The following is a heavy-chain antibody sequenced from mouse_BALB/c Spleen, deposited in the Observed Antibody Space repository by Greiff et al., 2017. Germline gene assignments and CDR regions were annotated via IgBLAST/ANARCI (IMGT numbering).Heavy chain of an antibody. CDR1: GFAFSSYD. Sequence: EVKLVESGGGLVKPGGSLKLSCAASGFAFSSYDMSWVRQTPEKRLEWVAYISSGGGSTYYPDTVKGRFTISRDNAKNTLYLQMSSLKSEDTAMYYCARHGTFDVWGAGTTVTVSS. D-gene: IGHD4-1*01. J-gene: IGHJ1*01. CDR3: ARHGTFDV. V-gene: IGHV5-12-1*01. CDR2: ISSGGGST.